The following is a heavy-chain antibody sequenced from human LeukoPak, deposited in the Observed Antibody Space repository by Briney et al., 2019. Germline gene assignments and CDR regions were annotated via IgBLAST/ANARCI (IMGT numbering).Heavy chain of an antibody. Sequence: GGSLRLSCAASGFTFSIYWMSRVRQAPGKGLEWVANIKQDGSGKYYADSVKGRFTISRDNAKNSLSLQMNSLRAEDTAVYYCARGRCSSASCFFDYWAREPWSPSPQ. CDR3: ARGRCSSASCFFDY. V-gene: IGHV3-7*01. J-gene: IGHJ4*02. CDR2: IKQDGSGK. D-gene: IGHD2-2*01. CDR1: GFTFSIYW.